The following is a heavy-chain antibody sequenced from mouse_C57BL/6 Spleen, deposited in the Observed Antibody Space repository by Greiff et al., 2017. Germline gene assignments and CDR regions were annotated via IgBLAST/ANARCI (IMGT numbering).Heavy chain of an antibody. CDR1: GFTFTDYY. J-gene: IGHJ2*01. V-gene: IGHV7-3*01. CDR2: IRNKANGYTT. D-gene: IGHD2-12*01. Sequence: EVKLVESGGGLVQPGGSLSLSCAASGFTFTDYYMSWVRQPPGKALEWLGFIRNKANGYTTEYSASVKGRFTISRDNSQSILYLQMNALRAEDSATYYCARSSYYIPLDYWGQGTTLTVSS. CDR3: ARSSYYIPLDY.